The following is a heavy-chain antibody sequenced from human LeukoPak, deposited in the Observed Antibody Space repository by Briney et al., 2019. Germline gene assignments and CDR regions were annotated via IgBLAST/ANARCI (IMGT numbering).Heavy chain of an antibody. V-gene: IGHV1-69*13. D-gene: IGHD2-2*01. Sequence: SVKVSCKASGGTLSSYAISWVRQAPGQGLEWMGGIIPIFGTANYAQKFQGRVTITADESASTAYMELSSLRSEDTAVYYCAREIVVVPAAPGHYYYMDVWGKGTTVTVSS. CDR3: AREIVVVPAAPGHYYYMDV. CDR2: IIPIFGTA. J-gene: IGHJ6*03. CDR1: GGTLSSYA.